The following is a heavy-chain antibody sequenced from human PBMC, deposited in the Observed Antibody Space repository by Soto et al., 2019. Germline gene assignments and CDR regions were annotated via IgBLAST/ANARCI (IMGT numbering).Heavy chain of an antibody. Sequence: PSETLSLTCAVYGGSFSGYYWSWIRQPPGKGLEWIGEINHSGSTNYNPSLKSRVTISVDTSKNQFSLKLSSVTAADTAVYYCARSAGGSMDVWGQGTTVTVSS. CDR3: ARSAGGSMDV. CDR1: GGSFSGYY. D-gene: IGHD3-10*01. J-gene: IGHJ6*02. V-gene: IGHV4-34*01. CDR2: INHSGST.